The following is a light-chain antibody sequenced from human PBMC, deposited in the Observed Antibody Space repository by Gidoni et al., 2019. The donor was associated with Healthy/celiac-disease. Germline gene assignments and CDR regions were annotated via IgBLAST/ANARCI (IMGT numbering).Light chain of an antibody. CDR3: SSYTSSSTLVV. CDR1: SSDVGGYNY. J-gene: IGLJ2*01. V-gene: IGLV2-14*01. Sequence: QSALTQPASVSGSPGQSITIACTGTSSDVGGYNYVSWYQQHPGKAPKLMIYEVSNLPSGVSNRFSGSNSGNTASLTISGLQAEDDADYYCSSYTSSSTLVVFCGGTKLTVL. CDR2: EVS.